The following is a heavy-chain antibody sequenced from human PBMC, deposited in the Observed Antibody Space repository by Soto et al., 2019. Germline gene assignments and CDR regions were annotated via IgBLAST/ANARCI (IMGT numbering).Heavy chain of an antibody. D-gene: IGHD3-22*01. J-gene: IGHJ4*02. CDR1: GFTFSTYA. Sequence: EVQLLESGGGLVQPGGSLRLSCAASGFTFSTYAMTWVRQAPGKGLEWVSTISGSGGSTYYADSVKGRFTISRDNSKNTLFLQMNSLRAEDTAVYYCAKATESRSGYYDYWGQGTLVTV. CDR2: ISGSGGST. CDR3: AKATESRSGYYDY. V-gene: IGHV3-23*01.